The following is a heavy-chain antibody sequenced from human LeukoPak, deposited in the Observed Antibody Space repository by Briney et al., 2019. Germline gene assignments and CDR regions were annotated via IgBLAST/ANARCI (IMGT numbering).Heavy chain of an antibody. CDR3: AGDDSGIAADGHLSSRGPYFDKPPPRFDF. V-gene: IGHV4-39*02. CDR1: GGSVSSSSYC. J-gene: IGHJ4*02. CDR2: ICYRGST. Sequence: SETLSLTCTVSGGSVSSSSYCWAWLRQPPGKGREGIGSICYRGSTYYRPSRRSRLTISINTTKYTFSLKGRSVTAADAAVYYCAGDDSGIAADGHLSSRGPYFDKPPPRFDFWGQGALVTVSS. D-gene: IGHD6-13*01.